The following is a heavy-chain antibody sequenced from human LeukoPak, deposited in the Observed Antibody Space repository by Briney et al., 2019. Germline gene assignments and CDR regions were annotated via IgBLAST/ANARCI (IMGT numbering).Heavy chain of an antibody. Sequence: ASVKVSCKASGYTFTSYGISWVRQAPGQGLEWMRWISAYNGNTNYAQKLQGRVTMTTDTSTSTAYMKLRSLRSDDTAVYYCARGLLGATVTDFDYWGQGTLVTVSS. CDR2: ISAYNGNT. D-gene: IGHD4-17*01. V-gene: IGHV1-18*01. CDR3: ARGLLGATVTDFDY. CDR1: GYTFTSYG. J-gene: IGHJ4*02.